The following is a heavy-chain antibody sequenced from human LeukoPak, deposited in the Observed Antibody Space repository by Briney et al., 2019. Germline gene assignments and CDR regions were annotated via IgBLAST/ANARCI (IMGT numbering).Heavy chain of an antibody. CDR1: GYTFTSYY. D-gene: IGHD2-15*01. V-gene: IGHV1-46*01. CDR2: INPSGGST. J-gene: IGHJ4*02. CDR3: ARDAGYCSGGSCYSE. Sequence: GASVKVSCKASGYTFTSYYMHWVRQAPGQGLEWMGIINPSGGSTSYAQKFQGRVTITADESTSTAYMELSSLRSEDTAVYYCARDAGYCSGGSCYSEWGQGTLVTVSS.